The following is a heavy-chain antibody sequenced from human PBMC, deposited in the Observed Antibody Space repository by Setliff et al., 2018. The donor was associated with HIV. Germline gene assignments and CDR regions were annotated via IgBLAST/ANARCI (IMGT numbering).Heavy chain of an antibody. D-gene: IGHD4-4*01. CDR3: ARVAGRDGYSPPYYYYYYGMDV. J-gene: IGHJ6*02. Sequence: GGSLRLSCAASGFTFSDYEMNWVRQAPGKGLEWVSYISSSGSTIFYTDSVKGRFTISRDNAKNSLYLQMNSLRAEDTAVYYCARVAGRDGYSPPYYYYYYGMDVWGQGTTVTVSS. V-gene: IGHV3-48*03. CDR2: ISSSGSTI. CDR1: GFTFSDYE.